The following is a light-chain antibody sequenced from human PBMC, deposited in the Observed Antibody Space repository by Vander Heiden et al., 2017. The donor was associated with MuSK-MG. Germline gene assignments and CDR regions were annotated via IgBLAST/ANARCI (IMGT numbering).Light chain of an antibody. Sequence: ELVLSQSPVTLSLSPGEGAILSCRTSQSVGNHLAWYQQKPGQAPRLLIYDASYRATGIPARFSGSGSGTDFTLTISSLEPEDFAVYYCQQRNSLPLTFGGGTKVEIK. CDR3: QQRNSLPLT. V-gene: IGKV3-11*01. CDR2: DAS. CDR1: QSVGNH. J-gene: IGKJ4*01.